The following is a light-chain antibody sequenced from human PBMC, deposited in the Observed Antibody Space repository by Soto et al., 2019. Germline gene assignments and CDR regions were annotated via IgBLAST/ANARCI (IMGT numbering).Light chain of an antibody. Sequence: QSLVTQPASLSGSPGQSITISCTGNTNEVWNYNLVSWYQHHPGKAPKLIIYDVSERPSGVSNRFSASKSGNTASLTISGLQAEDEADYYCCSYAGPHTRYVFGTGTKVTVL. CDR2: DVS. J-gene: IGLJ1*01. CDR3: CSYAGPHTRYV. CDR1: TNEVWNYNL. V-gene: IGLV2-23*02.